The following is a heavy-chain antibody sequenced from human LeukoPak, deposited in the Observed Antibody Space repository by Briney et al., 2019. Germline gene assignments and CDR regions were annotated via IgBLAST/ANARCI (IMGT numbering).Heavy chain of an antibody. CDR1: GSSFDRYW. D-gene: IGHD3-10*01. Sequence: GESLRISCKASGSSFDRYWISWVRQMSGKGLEWMGRIDPTDSYTNYSPSFQGHVTISADKSISTAYLQWSSLKASDTAMYYCARLYYGSGSFLYYFDYWGQGTLATVSS. V-gene: IGHV5-10-1*01. CDR2: IDPTDSYT. J-gene: IGHJ4*02. CDR3: ARLYYGSGSFLYYFDY.